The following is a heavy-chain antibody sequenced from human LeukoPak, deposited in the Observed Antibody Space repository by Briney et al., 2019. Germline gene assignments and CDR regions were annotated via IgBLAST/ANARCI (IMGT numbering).Heavy chain of an antibody. D-gene: IGHD6-6*01. V-gene: IGHV3-48*04. Sequence: PGGTLRLSCAASGFTFSSYSMNWVRQAPGKGLEGVSYISSSSSTIYYADSVKGRFTIYRDNDKNSLYLQMNSLRAEDTAVYYCASEEYPRGGYFDYWGQGTLVTVSS. CDR3: ASEEYPRGGYFDY. CDR1: GFTFSSYS. J-gene: IGHJ4*02. CDR2: ISSSSSTI.